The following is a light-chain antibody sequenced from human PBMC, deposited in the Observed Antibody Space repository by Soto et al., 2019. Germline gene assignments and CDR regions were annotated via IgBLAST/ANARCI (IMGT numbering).Light chain of an antibody. Sequence: EIVLTQSPGTLSLSPGERATLSCRASQSVRSNYLAWYQQKPGQAPSLLIYGASTRSTGIPDRFSGSGSGTAFTLTITRLEPEDFAVYYCHQYGNSPGTFGQGTKLETK. J-gene: IGKJ2*01. CDR2: GAS. CDR3: HQYGNSPGT. V-gene: IGKV3-20*01. CDR1: QSVRSNY.